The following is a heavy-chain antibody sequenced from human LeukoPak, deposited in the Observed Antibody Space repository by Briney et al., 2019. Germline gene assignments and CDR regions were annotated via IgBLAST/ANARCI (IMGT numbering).Heavy chain of an antibody. CDR2: ISYDGSNK. V-gene: IGHV3-30-3*01. CDR3: AGSRGYRSGWPFDI. D-gene: IGHD6-19*01. J-gene: IGHJ3*02. CDR1: GFTFSSYA. Sequence: GRSLRLSCAASGFTFSSYAMQWVRQAPGKGLEWVAVISYDGSNKYYAHSVKGRFTISRDNSNNTLYLQMNSLGAEDTAGYYCAGSRGYRSGWPFDIWGQGTMVTVSS.